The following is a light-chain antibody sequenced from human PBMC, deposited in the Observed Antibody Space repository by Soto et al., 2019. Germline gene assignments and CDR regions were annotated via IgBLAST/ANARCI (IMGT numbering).Light chain of an antibody. Sequence: AIQLTQSPSSLYAFVGDRVTITCRASQGISSALAWYQLKPGKSPKLLIYDASTLEGGVPPRFSGGGSGTDFTLTITSLQPEDFAAYYCQQFSSYPRTFGQGTRLEIK. CDR2: DAS. CDR3: QQFSSYPRT. V-gene: IGKV1-13*02. CDR1: QGISSA. J-gene: IGKJ5*01.